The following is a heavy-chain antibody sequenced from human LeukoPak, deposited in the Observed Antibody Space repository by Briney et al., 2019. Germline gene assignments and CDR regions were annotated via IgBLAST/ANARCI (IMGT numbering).Heavy chain of an antibody. CDR1: GFIVSSNY. V-gene: IGHV3-66*01. CDR3: VRDLEYSSAY. D-gene: IGHD3-22*01. CDR2: IHDGDIT. J-gene: IGHJ4*02. Sequence: PGGSLRLSCAASGFIVSSNYMNWVRQAPGKGPEWVSVIHDGDITYADFVKGRFTISRDSPRNTVYLQMTSLRAEDTAVYYCVRDLEYSSAYWGQGTLVTVSS.